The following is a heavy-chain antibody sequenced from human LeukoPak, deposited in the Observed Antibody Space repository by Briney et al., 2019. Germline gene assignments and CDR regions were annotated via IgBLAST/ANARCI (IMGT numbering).Heavy chain of an antibody. J-gene: IGHJ4*02. CDR2: INPSGGST. V-gene: IGHV1-46*01. CDR3: AGGIVLALDY. D-gene: IGHD3-16*02. CDR1: GYTFTSYY. Sequence: ASVKVSCKASGYTFTSYYMHWVRQAPGQGLEWMGIINPSGGSTSYAQKLQGRVTMTRNTSTSTVYMELSSLRSEDTAVYYCAGGIVLALDYWGQGTLVTVSS.